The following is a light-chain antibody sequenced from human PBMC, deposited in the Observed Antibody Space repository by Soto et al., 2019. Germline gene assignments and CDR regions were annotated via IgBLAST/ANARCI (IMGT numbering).Light chain of an antibody. V-gene: IGKV3-20*01. J-gene: IGKJ2*01. CDR2: GAA. Sequence: EIVLTQSPGTLSVSPGERATLSCRASQSVSSSYLAWYQQKPGQAPRLLMYGAASRATGIPDRFSGSGSGTDFTLTISRLEPVDFAVYYCQQYGSSYTFGQGTKLEIK. CDR3: QQYGSSYT. CDR1: QSVSSSY.